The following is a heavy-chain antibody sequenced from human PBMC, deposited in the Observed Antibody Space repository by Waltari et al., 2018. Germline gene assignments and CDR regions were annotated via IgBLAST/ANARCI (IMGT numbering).Heavy chain of an antibody. CDR1: GVSISNSW. J-gene: IGHJ4*02. CDR2: IYHSGSV. V-gene: IGHV4-4*02. D-gene: IGHD2-21*01. CDR3: ASHITVPRTRGFDR. Sequence: QVQLQESGPGLVQPSGILSLTCDVSGVSISNSWWSWVRQSPGKGLEWIGEIYHSGSVNYNPSIKRRVTISVDNSKNQLSRGLNYLTAADTAVYYCASHITVPRTRGFDRWGQGIQVTVSS.